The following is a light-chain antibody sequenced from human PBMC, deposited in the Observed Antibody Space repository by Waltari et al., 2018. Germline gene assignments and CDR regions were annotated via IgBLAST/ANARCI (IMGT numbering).Light chain of an antibody. CDR2: EVS. CDR1: SSDVGAYNY. CDR3: SSYGGSNTVV. J-gene: IGLJ2*01. V-gene: IGLV2-8*01. Sequence: QSALTQPPSASGSPGQSVTISCPGTSSDVGAYNYVSWYQQHPGKAPKLMISEVSKRPSGVPDRFSGSKSGNTASLTGSGLQSEDEADYYCSSYGGSNTVVFGGGTKLTVL.